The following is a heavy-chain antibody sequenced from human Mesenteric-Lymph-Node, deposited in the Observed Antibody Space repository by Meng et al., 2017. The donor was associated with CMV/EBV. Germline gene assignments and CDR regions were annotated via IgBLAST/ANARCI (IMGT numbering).Heavy chain of an antibody. Sequence: GSLSGYYCCWIRQPPGKGLEWIGEINDSGRINLNPSLKSRVTISIDTSKNQFSLKLSSVSAADTAVYDCARGGYSSSWSSYSWFDPWGQGTLVTVSS. V-gene: IGHV4-34*01. CDR1: GSLSGYY. CDR3: ARGGYSSSWSSYSWFDP. CDR2: INDSGRI. J-gene: IGHJ5*02. D-gene: IGHD6-13*01.